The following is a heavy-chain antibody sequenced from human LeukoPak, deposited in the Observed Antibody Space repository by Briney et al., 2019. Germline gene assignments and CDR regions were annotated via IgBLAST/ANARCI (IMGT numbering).Heavy chain of an antibody. J-gene: IGHJ3*02. V-gene: IGHV1-69*05. CDR2: IIPIFGTA. CDR1: GGTFSSYA. D-gene: IGHD3-22*01. Sequence: SVKVSCKASGGTFSSYAISWVRQAPGQGLEWMGGIIPIFGTANYAQKFQGRVTITTEQSTSTAYMELSSLRSEDTAAYYCARDIPGSSGYFNDAFDMWGQGTMVTVSS. CDR3: ARDIPGSSGYFNDAFDM.